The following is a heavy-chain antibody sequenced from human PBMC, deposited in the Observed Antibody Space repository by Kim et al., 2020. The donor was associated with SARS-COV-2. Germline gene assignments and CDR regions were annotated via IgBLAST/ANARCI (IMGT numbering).Heavy chain of an antibody. V-gene: IGHV3-49*03. CDR2: IRSEVYGGTT. D-gene: IGHD3-10*01. CDR1: GFTFGDYA. CDR3: TRDLMVRGVSSYYYYGMDV. J-gene: IGHJ6*02. Sequence: GGSLRLSCTASGFTFGDYAMSWFRQAPGKGLEWVGFIRSEVYGGTTEYAAPVKGRFSISRDDSKSIAYLQMNSLKTEDTAVYYCTRDLMVRGVSSYYYYGMDVWGQGTTVTVSS.